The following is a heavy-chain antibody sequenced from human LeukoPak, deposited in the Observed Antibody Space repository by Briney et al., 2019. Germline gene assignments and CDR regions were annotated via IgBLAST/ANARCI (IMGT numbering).Heavy chain of an antibody. CDR2: IYYSGST. CDR3: ARGSTYYYDTTGYYFNYFDY. J-gene: IGHJ4*02. V-gene: IGHV4-59*08. CDR1: GGSISTYY. Sequence: SETLSLTCTVSGGSISTYYWSWIRQPPGKGLEWIGDIYYSGSTNYNPSLKGRVTISVDTSKNQFSLNLTSVTAADTAVYYCARGSTYYYDTTGYYFNYFDYWGQGTLVTVSS. D-gene: IGHD3-22*01.